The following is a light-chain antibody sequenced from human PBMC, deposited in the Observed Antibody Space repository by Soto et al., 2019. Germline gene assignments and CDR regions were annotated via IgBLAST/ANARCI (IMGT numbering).Light chain of an antibody. J-gene: IGKJ5*01. Sequence: EIVLTQSPGTLSLSPGERATLSCRASQSFRSSYLAWYQQRPGQAPRLLIYDASNRATGIPARFSGSGSGTDFTLTIGRLDPEDFAVYYCQQRSNWPITFGQGTRLEI. CDR3: QQRSNWPIT. V-gene: IGKV3D-20*02. CDR1: QSFRSSY. CDR2: DAS.